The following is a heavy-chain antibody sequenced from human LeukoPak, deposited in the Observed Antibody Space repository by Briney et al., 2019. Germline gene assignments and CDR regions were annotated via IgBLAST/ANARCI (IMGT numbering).Heavy chain of an antibody. V-gene: IGHV1-18*01. CDR2: ISAYNGKT. CDR1: GYTFSNYG. Sequence: ASMKVSCKASGYTFSNYGISWVRQAPGQGLEWMGWISAYNGKTDYAQNPQGRVTLTTDTSTSTAYMELRSLRSEDTAVYYCATIAAAGASNYYGMDVWGQGTTVTVSS. D-gene: IGHD6-13*01. J-gene: IGHJ6*02. CDR3: ATIAAAGASNYYGMDV.